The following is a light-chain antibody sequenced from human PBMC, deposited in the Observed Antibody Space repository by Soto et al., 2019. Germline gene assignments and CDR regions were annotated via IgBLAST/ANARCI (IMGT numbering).Light chain of an antibody. CDR1: QSISTY. Sequence: DIQMTQSPSSISAALGDRVTITCRASQSISTYLHWYQVKPGQAPKLLIFETSRLQSGVPSRFSVSGSGTHFTLTISSLQPEDFATYYCQQTFSTFISFGGGTQVDIK. V-gene: IGKV1-39*01. CDR3: QQTFSTFIS. J-gene: IGKJ4*01. CDR2: ETS.